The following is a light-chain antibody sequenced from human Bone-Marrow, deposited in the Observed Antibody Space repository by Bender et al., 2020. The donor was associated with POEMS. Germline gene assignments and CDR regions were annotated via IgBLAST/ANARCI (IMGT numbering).Light chain of an antibody. CDR2: SNY. Sequence: QSVLTQPPSASGTPGQSVIISCSGTDSNFGGNNVNWYQHLPGTAPRLVVYSNYQRPAGVPDRLSGSKSGTSGSLAITGLQAEDEGDYYCQSYDDTLSASVFGGGTKLTVL. J-gene: IGLJ2*01. CDR3: QSYDDTLSASV. CDR1: DSNFGGNN. V-gene: IGLV1-44*01.